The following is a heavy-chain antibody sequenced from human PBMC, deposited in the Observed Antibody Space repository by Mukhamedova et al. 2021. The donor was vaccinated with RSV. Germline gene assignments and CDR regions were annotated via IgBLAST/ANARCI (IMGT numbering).Heavy chain of an antibody. Sequence: SYAMHWVRQAPGKGLEWVAVISYDGSNKYYADSVKGRFTISRDNSKNTLYLQMNSLRAEDTAVYYCARPTTVTRPGTRHQGWYFD. CDR1: SYA. D-gene: IGHD4-17*01. V-gene: IGHV3-30*16. CDR2: ISYDGSNK. CDR3: ARPTTVTRPGTRHQGWYFD. J-gene: IGHJ2*01.